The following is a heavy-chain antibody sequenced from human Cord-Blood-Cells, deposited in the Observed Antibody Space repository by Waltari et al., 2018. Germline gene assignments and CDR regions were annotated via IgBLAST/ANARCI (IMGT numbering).Heavy chain of an antibody. Sequence: QLQLQESGPGLVKPSETLSLTCTVSGGSISSSSYYWGWIRQPPGKGLEWIGSIYYSGTYYNPSLKSRVTISVDTSKNQFSLKLSSVTAADTAVYYWAKSYSSSTYYFDYWGQGTLVTVSS. D-gene: IGHD6-13*01. J-gene: IGHJ4*02. CDR1: GGSISSSSYY. CDR3: AKSYSSSTYYFDY. V-gene: IGHV4-39*01. CDR2: IYYSGT.